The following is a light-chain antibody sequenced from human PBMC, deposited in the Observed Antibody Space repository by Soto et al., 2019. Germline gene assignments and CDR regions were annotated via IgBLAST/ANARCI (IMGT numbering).Light chain of an antibody. CDR2: GAS. CDR3: QQYGSSPST. CDR1: QSVSSSY. J-gene: IGKJ2*02. Sequence: EIVLTQSPGTLSLSSGERATLSCRASQSVSSSYLAWYQHKPGQAPRLVIYGASTRASGIPDRFSGRGSGTDFTLSISRLEPEDFAVYYCQQYGSSPSTFGQETKLEIK. V-gene: IGKV3-20*01.